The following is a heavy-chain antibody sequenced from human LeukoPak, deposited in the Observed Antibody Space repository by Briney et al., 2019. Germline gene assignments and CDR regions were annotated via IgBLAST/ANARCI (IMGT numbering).Heavy chain of an antibody. V-gene: IGHV1-8*01. J-gene: IGHJ4*02. Sequence: ASVKVSCKASGYTFTSYDINWVRQATGQGLEWMGWMNPNSGKTGYAQKFQGRVTMTRSTSLSTAYMELGSLRSEDTAVYYCARIAAAGNRRLNYWGPGTLVPVSS. CDR3: ARIAAAGNRRLNY. CDR2: MNPNSGKT. CDR1: GYTFTSYD. D-gene: IGHD6-13*01.